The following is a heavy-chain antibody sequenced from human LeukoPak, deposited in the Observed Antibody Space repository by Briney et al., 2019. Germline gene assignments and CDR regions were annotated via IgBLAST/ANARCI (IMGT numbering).Heavy chain of an antibody. V-gene: IGHV4-34*01. D-gene: IGHD2-15*01. Sequence: KPSETLSLTCAVYGGSFRGYYWSWIRQPPGKGLEWIGEINHSGRTNYNPSLKGRVTISVDTSKNQFSLKLSSVTAADTAVYYCARVVVVAAGHDYWGQGTLVTVSS. CDR2: INHSGRT. J-gene: IGHJ4*02. CDR3: ARVVVVAAGHDY. CDR1: GGSFRGYY.